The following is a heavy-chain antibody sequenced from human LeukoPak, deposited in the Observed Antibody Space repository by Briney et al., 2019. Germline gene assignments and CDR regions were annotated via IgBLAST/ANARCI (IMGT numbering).Heavy chain of an antibody. CDR2: ISSSSTYI. D-gene: IGHD2-8*01. J-gene: IGHJ4*02. Sequence: GGSLRLSCAASGFTFSTYSMNWVRQAPGKGLEWVSSISSSSTYIYYADSVKGRFTISRDDAKSSLYLQMNSLRAEDSAVYYCARGGTNGYYWGQGTLVTVSS. CDR3: ARGGTNGYY. V-gene: IGHV3-21*01. CDR1: GFTFSTYS.